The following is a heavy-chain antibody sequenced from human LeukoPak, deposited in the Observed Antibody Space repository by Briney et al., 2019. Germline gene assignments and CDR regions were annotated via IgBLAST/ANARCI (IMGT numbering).Heavy chain of an antibody. V-gene: IGHV4-34*01. CDR1: GGSISDYY. J-gene: IGHJ4*02. CDR3: ARLNLAYVYTSGPNDF. Sequence: SETLSLTCAFYGGSISDYYWSWIRQPPGKGLEWIGEIYHSGSADCNPSLKSRVTISVDTSKNQLSLKLTSVTAADTAVYFCARLNLAYVYTSGPNDFWGQGTQVTVSS. D-gene: IGHD3-10*01. CDR2: IYHSGSA.